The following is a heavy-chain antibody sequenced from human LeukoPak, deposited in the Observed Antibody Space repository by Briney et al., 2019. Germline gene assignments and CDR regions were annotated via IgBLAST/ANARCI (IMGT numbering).Heavy chain of an antibody. V-gene: IGHV4-59*01. J-gene: IGHJ6*02. CDR1: GGSISSYF. D-gene: IGHD1-26*01. Sequence: SETLSLTCTVSGGSISSYFWSWIRQPPGKGLESIGYIYYSGSTNYNPSLKSRVTISVDTSKNQFSLKLSSVTAADTAVYYCARLSRNSGSYLYYYYGMDVWGQGTTVTVSS. CDR2: IYYSGST. CDR3: ARLSRNSGSYLYYYYGMDV.